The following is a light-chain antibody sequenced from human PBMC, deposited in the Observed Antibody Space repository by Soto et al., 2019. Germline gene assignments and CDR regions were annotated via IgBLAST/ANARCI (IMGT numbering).Light chain of an antibody. J-gene: IGLJ1*01. V-gene: IGLV2-8*01. CDR1: NNDVGGHDF. CDR3: SSYAGSSNV. CDR2: DVS. Sequence: QSVLTPPPPPSRAPGQSIPNSCTGNNNDVGGHDFVAWHQQHPGKGPRLMIYDVSKRPSGIPDRFSGSKSGYTAFLTVSGLQAEDEADYYCSSYAGSSNVFGTGTKVTVL.